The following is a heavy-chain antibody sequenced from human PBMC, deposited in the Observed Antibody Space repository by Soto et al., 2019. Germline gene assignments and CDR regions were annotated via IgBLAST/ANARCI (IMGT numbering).Heavy chain of an antibody. CDR1: GGSFSGYY. Sequence: SETLSLTCAVYGGSFSGYYWSWIRQPPGKGLEWIGEINHSGCTNYNPSLKSRVTISVDTSKNQFSLKLSSVTAADTAVYYCARLHADYGYGYYYYYGMDVWGQGTTVTVSS. CDR3: ARLHADYGYGYYYYYGMDV. D-gene: IGHD5-18*01. J-gene: IGHJ6*02. CDR2: INHSGCT. V-gene: IGHV4-34*01.